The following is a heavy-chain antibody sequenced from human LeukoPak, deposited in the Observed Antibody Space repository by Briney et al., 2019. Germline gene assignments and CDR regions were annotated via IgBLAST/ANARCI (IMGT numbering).Heavy chain of an antibody. Sequence: GGSLRLSCAASGFTFSSYAMSWVRQAPGKGLEWVSAISGSGGSTYYADSVKGRFTISRDNSKNTLYLQMNSLRAEDTAVYYCAKVPDSSGWQTLYYFDYWGQGTLVTVSS. V-gene: IGHV3-23*01. D-gene: IGHD6-19*01. CDR2: ISGSGGST. CDR1: GFTFSSYA. J-gene: IGHJ4*02. CDR3: AKVPDSSGWQTLYYFDY.